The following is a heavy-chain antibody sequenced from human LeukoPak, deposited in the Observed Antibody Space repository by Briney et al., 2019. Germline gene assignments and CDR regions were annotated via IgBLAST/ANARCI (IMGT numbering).Heavy chain of an antibody. J-gene: IGHJ5*02. V-gene: IGHV4-59*01. CDR1: GGSFSSYY. CDR2: IYYSGNT. Sequence: SETLSLTCTVSGGSFSSYYWSWIRQPPGKGLEWIGYIYYSGNTNYNPSLKSRVTISVDTSKNQFSLKLSSVTAADTAIYYCARGGYYGSGNDFRFDPWGQGTLVTVSS. D-gene: IGHD3-10*01. CDR3: ARGGYYGSGNDFRFDP.